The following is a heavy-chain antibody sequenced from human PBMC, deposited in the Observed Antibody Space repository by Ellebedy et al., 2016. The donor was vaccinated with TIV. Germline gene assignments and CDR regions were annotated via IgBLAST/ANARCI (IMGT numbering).Heavy chain of an antibody. Sequence: GESLKISCAASGFTFSTYSLNWVRQAPGKGLEWVSSISTITNYADSVRGRFTISRDNAKNSLYLQMNSLRAEDTAVYYCAKVAAGPGGVWVFDYWGQGTLVTVSS. CDR1: GFTFSTYS. D-gene: IGHD6-6*01. J-gene: IGHJ4*02. CDR2: ISTITNY. V-gene: IGHV3-21*04. CDR3: AKVAAGPGGVWVFDY.